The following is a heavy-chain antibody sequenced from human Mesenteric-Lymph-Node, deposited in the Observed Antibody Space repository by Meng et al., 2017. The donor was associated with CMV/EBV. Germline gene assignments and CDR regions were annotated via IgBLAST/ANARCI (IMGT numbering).Heavy chain of an antibody. J-gene: IGHJ4*02. V-gene: IGHV3-7*01. CDR3: ASRPSLSY. Sequence: LSLTCAASGFTFSRYWMTWVRQAPGRGPEWVANIREDGSETYYVGSVKGRFTISRNNAKKLLYMQMNSLRVEDTAVYYCASRPSLSYWGQGTLVTVSS. CDR2: IREDGSET. D-gene: IGHD3-16*02. CDR1: GFTFSRYW.